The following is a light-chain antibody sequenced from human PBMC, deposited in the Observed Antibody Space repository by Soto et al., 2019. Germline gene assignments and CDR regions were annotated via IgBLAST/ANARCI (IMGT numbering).Light chain of an antibody. J-gene: IGKJ3*01. CDR3: QQYDNIRVT. CDR1: EDTSHS. Sequence: DIQMTQSPSSLSASIGDRVTISCHASEDTSHSVNWYQQQPGKAPKLLIYDGYELQTGVPSRFSGSGSKTDFYLTISSLRPEDLASYYCQQYDNIRVTFGPGTRVDLK. CDR2: DGY. V-gene: IGKV1-33*01.